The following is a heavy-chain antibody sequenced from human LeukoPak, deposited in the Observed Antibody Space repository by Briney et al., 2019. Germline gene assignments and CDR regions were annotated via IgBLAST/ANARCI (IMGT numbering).Heavy chain of an antibody. V-gene: IGHV4-59*12. CDR3: ARRRGISTGYPTIFDY. Sequence: PSETLSLTCTVSGDSMSYYYWSWIRQTPGKGLEWLGYMYYTGRTKYNPSLKSRVTFSLDMSKNQFSLKLSSVTAADTAVYYCARRRGISTGYPTIFDYWGQGTLVTVSS. CDR1: GDSMSYYY. CDR2: MYYTGRT. D-gene: IGHD3-9*01. J-gene: IGHJ4*02.